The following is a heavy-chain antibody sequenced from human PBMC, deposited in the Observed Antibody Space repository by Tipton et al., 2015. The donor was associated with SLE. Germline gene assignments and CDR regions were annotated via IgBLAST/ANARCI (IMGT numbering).Heavy chain of an antibody. CDR3: ANGPGLQAFDI. CDR2: ISGSGGST. J-gene: IGHJ3*02. V-gene: IGHV3-23*01. Sequence: LRLSCAASGFTFSSYAMNWVRQAPGKGLEWVSLISGSGGSTYYADSVKGRFTISRDNSKNTLYLQMNSLRAEDTAVYYCANGPGLQAFDIWGQGTMVTVSS. CDR1: GFTFSSYA.